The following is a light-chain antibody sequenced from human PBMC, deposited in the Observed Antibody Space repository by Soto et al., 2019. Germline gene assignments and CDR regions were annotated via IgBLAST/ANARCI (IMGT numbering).Light chain of an antibody. CDR1: SSNIGAGYD. CDR3: QSFDSSVNAWE. J-gene: IGLJ3*02. Sequence: QSVLTQPPSVSGAPGQRVTIPCTGSSSNIGAGYDVNWYQQFPGTAPKLLIYVNSNRPSGVPDRFSGSKSGASASLAIAGLQAEDEADYYCQSFDSSVNAWEFGRGTQLTVL. CDR2: VNS. V-gene: IGLV1-40*01.